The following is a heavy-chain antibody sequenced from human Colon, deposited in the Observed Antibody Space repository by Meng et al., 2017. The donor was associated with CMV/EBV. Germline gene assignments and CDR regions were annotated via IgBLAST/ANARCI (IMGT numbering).Heavy chain of an antibody. D-gene: IGHD3-3*01. V-gene: IGHV3-74*01. CDR1: GFGFSGYW. Sequence: GESLKISCAASGFGFSGYWMHWARQAPGKGLVWISRINNDGTNTIYADSVKGRFTISRDNAKNSLYLQMNSLRAEDSAVYYCARITTFGTGLHGMDVWGQGTTVTVSS. CDR3: ARITTFGTGLHGMDV. J-gene: IGHJ6*02. CDR2: INNDGTNT.